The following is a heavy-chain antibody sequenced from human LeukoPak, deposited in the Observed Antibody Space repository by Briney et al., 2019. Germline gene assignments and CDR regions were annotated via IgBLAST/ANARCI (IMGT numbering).Heavy chain of an antibody. Sequence: SETLSLTCTVSGGSISSYYWNWFRQPPGKGLEWIGDVYYSGGTNYNPSLKSRVTISVDTSKNQFSLKLSSVTAADTAVYYCARHFVPYTSSWPFDPWGQGTLVTVSS. V-gene: IGHV4-59*01. CDR2: VYYSGGT. CDR1: GGSISSYY. D-gene: IGHD6-13*01. J-gene: IGHJ5*02. CDR3: ARHFVPYTSSWPFDP.